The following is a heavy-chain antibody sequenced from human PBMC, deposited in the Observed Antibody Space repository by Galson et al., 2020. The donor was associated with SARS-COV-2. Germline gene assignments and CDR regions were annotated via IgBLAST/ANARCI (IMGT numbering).Heavy chain of an antibody. CDR2: ISHDGGDS. V-gene: IGHV3-30-3*01. CDR3: VRDRGQNTTPGSQASNWFDL. Sequence: GGSLRLSCATSGFTFSTYPIHWVRQAPGKGLEWVAVISHDGGDSYYADSVKGRFTISRDNTKDTLYLQMKSLRVEDSALYYCVRDRGQNTTPGSQASNWFDLWGQGTLVTVSS. CDR1: GFTFSTYP. D-gene: IGHD2-2*01. J-gene: IGHJ5*02.